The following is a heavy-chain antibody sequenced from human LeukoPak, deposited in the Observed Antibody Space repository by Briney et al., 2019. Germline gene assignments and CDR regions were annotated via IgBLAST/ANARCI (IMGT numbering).Heavy chain of an antibody. CDR1: GFTFSTYW. Sequence: GRSLRLSCAASGFTFSTYWMHWVRQAPEKGLVWVSRIKSDGSTNYADSFKGRFSISTDSAKNTASLQMNSLRAEATGEYYSARAPSEIGGYYPAYCRHWGQGTLVTVSS. CDR3: ARAPSEIGGYYPAYCRH. D-gene: IGHD3-22*01. CDR2: IKSDGST. J-gene: IGHJ1*01. V-gene: IGHV3-74*01.